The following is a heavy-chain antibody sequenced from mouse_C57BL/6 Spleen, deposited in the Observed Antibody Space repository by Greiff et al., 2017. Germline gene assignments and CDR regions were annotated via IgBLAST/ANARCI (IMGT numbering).Heavy chain of an antibody. Sequence: QVQLQQPGAELVKPGASVKLSCTASGYTFTSYWMHWVKQRPGQGLEWIGMIHPNSGSTNYNEKFKSKATLTVDKSSSTAYMQLSSLTSEDSAVYYCARSADGYEGYWGQGTTLTVSS. D-gene: IGHD2-2*01. CDR2: IHPNSGST. CDR1: GYTFTSYW. J-gene: IGHJ2*01. CDR3: ARSADGYEGY. V-gene: IGHV1-64*01.